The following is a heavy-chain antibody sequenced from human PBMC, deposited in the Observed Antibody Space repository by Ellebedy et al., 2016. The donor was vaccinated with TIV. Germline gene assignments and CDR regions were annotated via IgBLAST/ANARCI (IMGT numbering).Heavy chain of an antibody. J-gene: IGHJ6*03. Sequence: PGGSLRLSCTASGFTFSQYYMTWIRQAPGKGLECISYLSGGGSTVYDADSVKGRFTMSRYTAKNSVFLQMNRLRADDTTVFFCARVQRRITMLRGVFYMDVWGNGTTVTVSS. V-gene: IGHV3-11*01. CDR3: ARVQRRITMLRGVFYMDV. CDR2: LSGGGSTV. D-gene: IGHD3-10*01. CDR1: GFTFSQYY.